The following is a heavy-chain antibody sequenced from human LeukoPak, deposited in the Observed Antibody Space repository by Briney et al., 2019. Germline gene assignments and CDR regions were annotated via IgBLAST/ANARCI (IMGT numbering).Heavy chain of an antibody. CDR1: GFTFSSYS. J-gene: IGHJ4*02. CDR3: AKIDYGDFHFDY. Sequence: GGSLRLSCAASGFTFSSYSMAWVRQAPGMGLEWVSVISDTGGTTYYADSVKGRFTISRDNSKNTLYLQMNSLRAEDTAVYYCAKIDYGDFHFDYWGQGTLVTVSS. D-gene: IGHD4-17*01. V-gene: IGHV3-23*01. CDR2: ISDTGGTT.